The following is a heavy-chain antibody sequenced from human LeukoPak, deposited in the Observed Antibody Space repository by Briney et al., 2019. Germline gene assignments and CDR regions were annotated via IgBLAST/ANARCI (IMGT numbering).Heavy chain of an antibody. CDR2: INHSGST. CDR1: GGSFSGYY. V-gene: IGHV4-34*01. J-gene: IGHJ5*02. D-gene: IGHD2-2*01. CDR3: ASVPRDVRYCSSTSCFNWFDP. Sequence: SETLSLTCAVYGGSFSGYYWSWIRQPPGKGLEWIGEINHSGSTNYNPSLKSRVTISVDTSKNQFSLKLSSVTAADTAVYYCASVPRDVRYCSSTSCFNWFDPWGQGTLVTASS.